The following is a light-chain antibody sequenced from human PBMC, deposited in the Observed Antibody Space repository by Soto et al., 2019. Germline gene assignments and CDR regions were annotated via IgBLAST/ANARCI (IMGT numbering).Light chain of an antibody. J-gene: IGLJ2*01. CDR1: SSNIGTSYD. CDR3: QSHDTSLRGSI. V-gene: IGLV1-40*01. CDR2: GNI. Sequence: QSVLTQPPSVSGAPGQRVTISCTGSSSNIGTSYDVNWYQQLPGTAPKLLIYGNINRPSGVPDRFSGSKSGTSASLAISGLQAEDEADYYCQSHDTSLRGSIFGGGTKLTVL.